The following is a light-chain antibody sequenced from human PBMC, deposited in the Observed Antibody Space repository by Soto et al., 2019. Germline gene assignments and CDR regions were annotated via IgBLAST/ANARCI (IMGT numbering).Light chain of an antibody. CDR2: HAS. Sequence: DIVLTQSPGTLSLSPGKRATLSCWASQSVGNNYLAWYQQKPGQAPRLLIYHASSRATGIPDRLSGSRSGTDVTLPISRLEPEDFAVYYCQLYGWSRPTTFGHGTRLE. J-gene: IGKJ5*01. CDR3: QLYGWSRPTT. V-gene: IGKV3-20*01. CDR1: QSVGNNY.